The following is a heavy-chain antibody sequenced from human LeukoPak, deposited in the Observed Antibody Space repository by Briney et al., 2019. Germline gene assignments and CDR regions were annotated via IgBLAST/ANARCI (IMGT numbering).Heavy chain of an antibody. CDR1: GGSISSSSYY. CDR2: IYYSGST. Sequence: SETLSLTCTASGGSISSSSYYWGWIRQPPGKGLEWIGSIYYSGSTYYNPSLKSRVTISVDTSKNQYSLKLSSVTAADTAVYYCARRDSGFLDYWGQGTLVTVSS. CDR3: ARRDSGFLDY. J-gene: IGHJ4*02. V-gene: IGHV4-39*01. D-gene: IGHD5-12*01.